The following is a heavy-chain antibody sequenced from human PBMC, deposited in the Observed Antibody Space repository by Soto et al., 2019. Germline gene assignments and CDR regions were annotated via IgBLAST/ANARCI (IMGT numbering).Heavy chain of an antibody. CDR1: GYTFTSYG. Sequence: ASVTVSCQASGYTFTSYGISWVRQAPGQGLEWMGWISAYNGNTNYAQKLQGRVTMTTDTSTSTAYMELRSLRSDDTAVYYCARGPRLMTTVTTNWFDPWGQGTQVTVSS. J-gene: IGHJ5*02. CDR3: ARGPRLMTTVTTNWFDP. V-gene: IGHV1-18*01. CDR2: ISAYNGNT. D-gene: IGHD4-17*01.